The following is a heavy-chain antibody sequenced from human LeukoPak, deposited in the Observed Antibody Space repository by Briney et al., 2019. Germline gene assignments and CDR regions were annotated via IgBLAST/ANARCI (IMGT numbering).Heavy chain of an antibody. CDR3: ARGRTRDGYNYDY. J-gene: IGHJ4*02. V-gene: IGHV1-8*01. Sequence: ASVKVSCKASGYTFTSYDINWVRQATGQGLEWMGWTNPNSGNTGYAQKFQGRVTMTRNTSISTAYMELSSLRSEDTAVYYCARGRTRDGYNYDYWGQGTLVTVSS. CDR2: TNPNSGNT. D-gene: IGHD5-24*01. CDR1: GYTFTSYD.